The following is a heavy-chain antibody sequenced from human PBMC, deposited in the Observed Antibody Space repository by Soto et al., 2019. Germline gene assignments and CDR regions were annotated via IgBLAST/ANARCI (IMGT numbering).Heavy chain of an antibody. V-gene: IGHV1-18*01. CDR1: GYTFTDYG. CDR2: ISDYSGNT. CDR3: ARDLLSGSGTHYQH. D-gene: IGHD3-10*01. J-gene: IGHJ4*02. Sequence: GASVKVSCKTSGYTFTDYGISWMRQARGQGLEWMGWISDYSGNTKYARQFQGRLILTTDRSTNEASMELRSLTSDDTGVYFCARDLLSGSGTHYQHWGQGTQVTGSS.